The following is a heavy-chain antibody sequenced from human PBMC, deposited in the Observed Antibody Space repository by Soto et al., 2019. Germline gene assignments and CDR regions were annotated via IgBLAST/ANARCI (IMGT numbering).Heavy chain of an antibody. CDR3: ARQCRGVTCHWFVP. Sequence: SETLSLTCAVSGGSISSSNWWSWVRQPPGKGLEWIGEIYHSGSTNYNPSLKSRVTISVDTSKNQFSLTLTSVTAADTAVYYCARQCRGVTCHWFVPWGQGTLVTVSS. CDR1: GGSISSSNW. V-gene: IGHV4-4*02. CDR2: IYHSGST. D-gene: IGHD2-15*01. J-gene: IGHJ5*02.